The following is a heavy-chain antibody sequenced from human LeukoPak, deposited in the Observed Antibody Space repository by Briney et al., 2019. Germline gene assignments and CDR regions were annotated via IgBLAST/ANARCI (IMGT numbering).Heavy chain of an antibody. CDR3: AKGGSSWYNWFDP. J-gene: IGHJ5*02. D-gene: IGHD6-13*01. CDR2: IYSSGST. Sequence: SETLSLTCTVSGGSISSYYWSWLRQSAGKGLEWIGRIYSSGSTNYNPSLKSRVTMSIDTSKNQFSLNVSSVTAADTAMYYCAKGGSSWYNWFDPWGQGSLVTVSS. CDR1: GGSISSYY. V-gene: IGHV4-4*07.